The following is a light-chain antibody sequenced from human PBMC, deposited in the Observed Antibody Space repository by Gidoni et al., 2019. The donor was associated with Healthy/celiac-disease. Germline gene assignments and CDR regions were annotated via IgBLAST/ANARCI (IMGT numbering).Light chain of an antibody. CDR3: QHRSNWPLIT. Sequence: EIVLTQSPATLSLSPGERATLSCRASQSVSSYLAWYQQKPGQAPRLLIYDASNRATGIPARFSGSGSGTDFTLTISSLEPEDFAVYYCQHRSNWPLITFXQXTRLEIK. CDR1: QSVSSY. V-gene: IGKV3-11*01. CDR2: DAS. J-gene: IGKJ5*01.